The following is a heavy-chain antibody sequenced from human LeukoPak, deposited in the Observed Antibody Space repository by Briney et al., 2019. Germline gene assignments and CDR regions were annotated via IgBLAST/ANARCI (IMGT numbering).Heavy chain of an antibody. V-gene: IGHV3-23*01. CDR3: AKFGSSGYYPYYGMDV. CDR2: ISGSGGST. D-gene: IGHD3-22*01. CDR1: GFTFSSYA. J-gene: IGHJ6*02. Sequence: GGSLRLSCAASGFTFSSYAMSWVRQAPGKGLEWVSAISGSGGSTYYAVSVKGRFTISRDNSKNTLYLQMNSLRAEDTAVYYCAKFGSSGYYPYYGMDVWGQGTTVTVSS.